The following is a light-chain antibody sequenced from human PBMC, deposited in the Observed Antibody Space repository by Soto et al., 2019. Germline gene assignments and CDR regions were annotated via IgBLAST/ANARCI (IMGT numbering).Light chain of an antibody. V-gene: IGKV3-15*01. CDR3: QQYKNWPPLT. J-gene: IGKJ4*01. CDR1: QSVSYN. CDR2: GAF. Sequence: EIVMTQSPATLSVSPGETATLSCRASQSVSYNLAWYQQKPGQGPRLLIYGAFTRATGIPARFSGSGSGTEFTLTISSLQSEDFAVYYCQQYKNWPPLTXG.